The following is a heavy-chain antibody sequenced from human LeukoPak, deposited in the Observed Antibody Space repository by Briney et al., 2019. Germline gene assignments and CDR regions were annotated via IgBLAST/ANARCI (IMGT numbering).Heavy chain of an antibody. J-gene: IGHJ4*02. D-gene: IGHD3-3*01. CDR1: GGSFSGYY. CDR2: INHSGST. V-gene: IGHV4-34*01. Sequence: SSETLSLTCAIYGGSFSGYYWSWIRQPPGKGLEWIGEINHSGSTNYNPSLKSRVTISVDTSKNQFSLKLSSVTAADTAVYYCARGYVLRRPRGYFDYWGQGTLVTVSS. CDR3: ARGYVLRRPRGYFDY.